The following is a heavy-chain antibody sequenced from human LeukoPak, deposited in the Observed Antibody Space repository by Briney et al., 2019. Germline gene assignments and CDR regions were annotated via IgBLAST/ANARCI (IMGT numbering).Heavy chain of an antibody. V-gene: IGHV1-2*02. J-gene: IGHJ6*03. CDR2: INPNSGGT. CDR3: ARDFCGSGGSCYPNQYYYYYYMDV. D-gene: IGHD2-15*01. CDR1: GYTFTSYG. Sequence: GASVKVSCKASGYTFTSYGISWVRQAPGQGLEWMGWINPNSGGTNYAQKFQGRVTMTRDTSISTAYMELSRLRSDDTAVYYCARDFCGSGGSCYPNQYYYYYYMDVWGKGTTVTVSS.